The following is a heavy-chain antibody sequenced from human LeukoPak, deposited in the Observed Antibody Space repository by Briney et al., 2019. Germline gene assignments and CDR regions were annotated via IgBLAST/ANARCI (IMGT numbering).Heavy chain of an antibody. V-gene: IGHV3-53*01. CDR2: IYSYGNT. D-gene: IGHD6-19*01. Sequence: GGSLRLSCAASGFIVSINYMSWVRQAPGKGLEWVSVIYSYGNTDYADSVKGRFTISRDDSKNTLYLQMSGLRAEDTAVYYCARDGGSGWSSAFFDHWGQGTLVSVSS. CDR3: ARDGGSGWSSAFFDH. CDR1: GFIVSINY. J-gene: IGHJ4*02.